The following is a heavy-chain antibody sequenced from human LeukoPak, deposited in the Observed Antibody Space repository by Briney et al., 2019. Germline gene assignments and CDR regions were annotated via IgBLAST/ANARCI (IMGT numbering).Heavy chain of an antibody. CDR1: ANTLGYY. D-gene: IGHD3-10*01. J-gene: IGHJ4*02. CDR2: IKPNSGGT. V-gene: IGHV1-2*02. CDR3: ARDLSITMVRAPFY. Sequence: ASVKLSCTASANTLGYYMHWMSQAPGQGLEWMEWIKPNSGGTNTAQNLRGRVSITRDTSISTAFMELSRLTADDTAVYYCARDLSITMVRAPFYWGPGTPVTVSS.